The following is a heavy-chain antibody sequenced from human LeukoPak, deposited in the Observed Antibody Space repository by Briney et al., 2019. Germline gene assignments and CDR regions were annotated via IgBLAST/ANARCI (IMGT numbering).Heavy chain of an antibody. CDR3: AKDRSGWYGGDFDS. D-gene: IGHD6-19*01. Sequence: GASLRLSCAASGFIFSSYAMNWVRQAPGKGLEWVSRISGSGGSTYYADSVKGQFTISRDNSKNTLYLQMNSPRAEDTAVYYCAKDRSGWYGGDFDSWGQGTLVTVSS. CDR1: GFIFSSYA. CDR2: ISGSGGST. V-gene: IGHV3-23*01. J-gene: IGHJ4*02.